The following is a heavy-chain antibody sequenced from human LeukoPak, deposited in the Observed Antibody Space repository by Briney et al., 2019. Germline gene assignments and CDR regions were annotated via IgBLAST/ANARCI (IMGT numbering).Heavy chain of an antibody. Sequence: GGSLRLSCEASGFTFSHYAMHWVRQAPGKGLEWVAIISYDGSLKYYADSVKGRFTISRDNSKNTLYLQMNSLTGEDTALYYCAKERELRHYMDVWGKGTTVTVSS. D-gene: IGHD1-26*01. J-gene: IGHJ6*03. CDR1: GFTFSHYA. V-gene: IGHV3-30*04. CDR2: ISYDGSLK. CDR3: AKERELRHYMDV.